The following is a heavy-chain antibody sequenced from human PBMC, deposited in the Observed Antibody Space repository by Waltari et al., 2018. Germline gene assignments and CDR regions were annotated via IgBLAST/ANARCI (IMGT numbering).Heavy chain of an antibody. J-gene: IGHJ4*02. CDR1: GFTFSSYA. Sequence: EVQLLESGGGLVQPGGSLRLSCAASGFTFSSYAMSWVRQAPGKGLEWVSAISGSGGSTYYADSVKGRFTISRDNSKNTLYLQMNSLRAEDTAVYYCARYDSSGYYFDYWGQGTLVTVSS. D-gene: IGHD3-22*01. CDR2: ISGSGGST. CDR3: ARYDSSGYYFDY. V-gene: IGHV3-23*01.